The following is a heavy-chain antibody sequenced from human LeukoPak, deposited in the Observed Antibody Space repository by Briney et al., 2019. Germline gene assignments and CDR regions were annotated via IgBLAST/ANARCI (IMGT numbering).Heavy chain of an antibody. CDR1: GGSINSYY. CDR3: ARNYDSSGSIGY. CDR2: IYYSGST. D-gene: IGHD3-22*01. J-gene: IGHJ4*02. Sequence: SETLSLTCTVSGGSINSYYWSWIRQPPGKGLEWIGYIYYSGSTNYNPSLKSRVTISVDTSKNQFSLKLSSVTAADTAVYYCARNYDSSGSIGYWGQGTLVTVSS. V-gene: IGHV4-59*01.